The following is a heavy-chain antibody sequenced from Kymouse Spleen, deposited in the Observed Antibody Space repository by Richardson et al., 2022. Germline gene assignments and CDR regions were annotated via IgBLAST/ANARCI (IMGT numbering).Heavy chain of an antibody. CDR1: GGSISSYY. V-gene: IGHV4-59*01. Sequence: QVQLQESGPGLVKPSETLSLTCTVSGGSISSYYWSWIRQPPGKGLEWIGYIYYSGSTNYNPSLKSRVTISVDTSKNQFSLKLSSVTAADTAVYYCARLANWGRGNWFDPWGQGTLVTVSS. J-gene: IGHJ5*02. D-gene: IGHD7-27*02. CDR2: IYYSGST. CDR3: ARLANWGRGNWFDP.